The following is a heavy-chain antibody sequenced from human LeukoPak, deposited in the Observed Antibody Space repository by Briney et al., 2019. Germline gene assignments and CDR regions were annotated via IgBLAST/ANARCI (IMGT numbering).Heavy chain of an antibody. V-gene: IGHV3-23*01. D-gene: IGHD3-3*01. Sequence: PGGSLRLSCAASGFTFSSYAMSWVRQAPGKGLEWVSFISAGGGSTYSADSVKGRFTISRDNSKNTLYLQMNSLRAEDTAVYYCAKVVYGTYDFWSGYYHLDYWGQGILVTVSS. J-gene: IGHJ4*02. CDR2: ISAGGGST. CDR1: GFTFSSYA. CDR3: AKVVYGTYDFWSGYYHLDY.